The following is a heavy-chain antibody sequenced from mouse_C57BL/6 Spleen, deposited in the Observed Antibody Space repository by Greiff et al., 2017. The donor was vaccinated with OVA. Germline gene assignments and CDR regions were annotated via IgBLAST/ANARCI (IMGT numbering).Heavy chain of an antibody. CDR2: ISDGGSYT. Sequence: EVHLVESGGGLVKPGGSLKLSCAASGFTFSSYAMSWVRQTPEKRLEWVATISDGGSYTYYPDNVKGRFTISRDNAKNNLYLQMSHLKSEDTAMYYCARRTNYFDYWGQGTTLTVSS. CDR1: GFTFSSYA. V-gene: IGHV5-4*03. CDR3: ARRTNYFDY. J-gene: IGHJ2*01.